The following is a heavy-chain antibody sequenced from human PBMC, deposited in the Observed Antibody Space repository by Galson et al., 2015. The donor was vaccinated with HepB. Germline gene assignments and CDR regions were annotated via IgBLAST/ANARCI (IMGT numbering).Heavy chain of an antibody. CDR1: GFTFSSYA. CDR2: ISYDGSNK. V-gene: IGHV3-30-3*01. D-gene: IGHD3-22*01. CDR3: ARSGGTITMIGYP. Sequence: SLRLSCAASGFTFSSYAMHWVRQAPGKGLEWVAVISYDGSNKYYADSVKGRFTISRDNSKNTLYLQMNSLRAEDTAVYYCARSGGTITMIGYPWGQGTLVTVSS. J-gene: IGHJ5*02.